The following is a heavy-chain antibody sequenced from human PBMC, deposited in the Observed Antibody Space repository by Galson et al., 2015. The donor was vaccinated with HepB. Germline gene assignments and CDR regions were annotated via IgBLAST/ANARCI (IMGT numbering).Heavy chain of an antibody. CDR2: ISSSSSYI. CDR3: AREGGYCSSTSCPSQVGYYYYMDV. Sequence: SLRLSCAASGFTFSSYSMNWVRQAPGKGLEWVSSISSSSSYIYYADSVKGRFTISRDNAKNSLYLQMNSLRAEDTAVYYCAREGGYCSSTSCPSQVGYYYYMDVWGKGTTVTVSS. V-gene: IGHV3-21*01. J-gene: IGHJ6*03. D-gene: IGHD2-2*01. CDR1: GFTFSSYS.